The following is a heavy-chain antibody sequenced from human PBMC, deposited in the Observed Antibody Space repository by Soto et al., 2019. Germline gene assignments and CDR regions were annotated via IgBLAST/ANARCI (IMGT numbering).Heavy chain of an antibody. Sequence: GGSLRLSCAASGFTFGSYALSWVRQAPGKGLEWVSAISGSGGRTYYADSVKGRFTISRDNSKNTLYLQMNSLRAEDTAVYYCAKVLSSSPTNSMDVWGQGTTVTVSS. CDR1: GFTFGSYA. CDR2: ISGSGGRT. J-gene: IGHJ6*02. V-gene: IGHV3-23*01. CDR3: AKVLSSSPTNSMDV. D-gene: IGHD6-6*01.